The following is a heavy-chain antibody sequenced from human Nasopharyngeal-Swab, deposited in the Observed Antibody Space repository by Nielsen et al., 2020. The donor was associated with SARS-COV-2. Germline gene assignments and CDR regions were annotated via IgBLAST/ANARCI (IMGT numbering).Heavy chain of an antibody. V-gene: IGHV6-1*01. CDR1: GDSVSSHSAG. Sequence: LRLSCAISGDSVSSHSAGWNWIRQSPSRGLEWLGRTLYRSKWYNDYAESVKSRIAVNPDTSKNQFSLQLNSVTPEDPAVYYCARGRDFSFDSWGQGTLVTASS. J-gene: IGHJ4*02. CDR3: ARGRDFSFDS. D-gene: IGHD3-3*01. CDR2: TLYRSKWYN.